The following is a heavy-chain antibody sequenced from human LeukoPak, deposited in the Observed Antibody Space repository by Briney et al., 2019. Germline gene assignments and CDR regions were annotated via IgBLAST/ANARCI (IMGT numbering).Heavy chain of an antibody. J-gene: IGHJ4*02. D-gene: IGHD3-22*01. CDR1: GGSISSYY. V-gene: IGHV4-4*07. CDR3: AREGGNYESSQYFDY. CDR2: IYTSGST. Sequence: SETLSLTCTVSGGSISSYYWSWIRQPAGKGLEWIGRIYTSGSTNYNPSLKSRVTMSVDTSKNQFSLKLSSVAAADTAVYYCAREGGNYESSQYFDYWGQGTLVTVSS.